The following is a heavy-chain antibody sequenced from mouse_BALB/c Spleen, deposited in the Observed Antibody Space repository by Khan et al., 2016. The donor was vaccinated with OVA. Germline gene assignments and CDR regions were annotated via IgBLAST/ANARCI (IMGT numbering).Heavy chain of an antibody. V-gene: IGHV3-2*02. D-gene: IGHD1-1*01. CDR3: ARGNYYGYYFDY. CDR1: GYSITSGYA. J-gene: IGHJ2*01. Sequence: EVELVESGPGLVKPSQSLSLTCTVTGYSITSGYAWNWIRQFPGNKPEWMGYISYSGVTSYTPSLKSRISITRDTSKNQFFLQLNSVTTEDTATDYCARGNYYGYYFDYWGQGTTLTVSS. CDR2: ISYSGVT.